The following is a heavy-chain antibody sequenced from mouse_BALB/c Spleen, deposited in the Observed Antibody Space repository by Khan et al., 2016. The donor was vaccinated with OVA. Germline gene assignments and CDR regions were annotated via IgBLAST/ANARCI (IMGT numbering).Heavy chain of an antibody. D-gene: IGHD2-12*01. CDR1: GFTFRSYT. Sequence: VQLKESGGDLVQPGGSLHLSCAASGFTFRSYTMSWVRQTPDKRLEWVAFISNGGSCAYYPYTVKCRFTISIDNVKNTLYLQLTSLKSAAQAIFYCARHSTTEYDYVMDYGGQGTSGTVSA. CDR2: ISNGGSCA. J-gene: IGHJ4*01. CDR3: ARHSTTEYDYVMDY. V-gene: IGHV5-12-2*01.